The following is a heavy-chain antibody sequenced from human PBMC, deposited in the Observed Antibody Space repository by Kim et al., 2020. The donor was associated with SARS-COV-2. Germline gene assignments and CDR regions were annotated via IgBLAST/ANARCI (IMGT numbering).Heavy chain of an antibody. CDR3: ARGNYYESVSLSDYYNGMDF. Sequence: GGSRRLSCAASGLSFDNSAINWVRQAPGKGLEWVAVISYDGRNKEFADSVKGRFTISRDNSKSTLYLQMNSLRVEDTAVYYCARGNYYESVSLSDYYNGMDFWGQGTTVTVSS. V-gene: IGHV3-30-3*01. CDR1: GLSFDNSA. D-gene: IGHD3-10*01. J-gene: IGHJ6*02. CDR2: ISYDGRNK.